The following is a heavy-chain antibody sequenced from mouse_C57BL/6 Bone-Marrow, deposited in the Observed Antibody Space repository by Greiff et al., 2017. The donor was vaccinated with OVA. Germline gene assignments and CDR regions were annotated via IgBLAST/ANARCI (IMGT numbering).Heavy chain of an antibody. CDR2: INSDGGST. D-gene: IGHD1-1*01. CDR3: ARHGSSYWYFDV. Sequence: EVQLVESGGGLVQPGESLKLSCESNEYGFPSHDMYWVRQTPEKRLELVAAINSDGGSTYYPDNMERRFIISRDNTKKTLYLQMSSLRSEDTAWYYCARHGSSYWYFDVWGTGTTVTVSS. V-gene: IGHV5-2*01. CDR1: EYGFPSHD. J-gene: IGHJ1*03.